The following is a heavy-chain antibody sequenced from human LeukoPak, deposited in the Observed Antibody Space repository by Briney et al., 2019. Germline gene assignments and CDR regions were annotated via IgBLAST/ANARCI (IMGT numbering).Heavy chain of an antibody. CDR3: ARDYYYDSSGPGPMDV. V-gene: IGHV3-66*02. CDR2: IYTGGST. Sequence: PGGSLRLSCAASGFIVSSNDMTWVRQAPGKGLEGVSVIYTGGSTYYADSVKGRFTISRDKSKNTLYLQMNSLRVEDTAVYYCARDYYYDSSGPGPMDVWGQGTTVTVSS. D-gene: IGHD3-22*01. CDR1: GFIVSSND. J-gene: IGHJ6*02.